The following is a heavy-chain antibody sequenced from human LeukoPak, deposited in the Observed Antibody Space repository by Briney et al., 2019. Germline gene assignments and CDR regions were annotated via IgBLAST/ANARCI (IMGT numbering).Heavy chain of an antibody. J-gene: IGHJ4*02. Sequence: AGGSLRLSCAASGFSVSNYAMHWVRQAPGKGLEWVTFISYDGSYQYYIDSVKGRFTISRDNSKNTLYLQMNSLRAEDTAVYYCAKGTGQRGDYWGQGTLVTVSS. V-gene: IGHV3-30*04. D-gene: IGHD1/OR15-1a*01. CDR2: ISYDGSYQ. CDR3: AKGTGQRGDY. CDR1: GFSVSNYA.